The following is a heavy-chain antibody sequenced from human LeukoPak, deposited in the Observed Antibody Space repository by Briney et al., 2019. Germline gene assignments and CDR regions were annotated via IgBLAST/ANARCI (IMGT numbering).Heavy chain of an antibody. J-gene: IGHJ5*02. CDR1: GGSLTTNSYF. CDR3: AGPYGSGSSGWLDP. V-gene: IGHV4-39*01. Sequence: SETLSLTCNVSGGSLTTNSYFWGWIRQPPGKGLEWIGSVYHTGGTYSNPSLKSRLTISLDTSKNQFSLRLKSVTAADTAVYYCAGPYGSGSSGWLDPWGQGILVTVSS. CDR2: VYHTGGT. D-gene: IGHD3-10*01.